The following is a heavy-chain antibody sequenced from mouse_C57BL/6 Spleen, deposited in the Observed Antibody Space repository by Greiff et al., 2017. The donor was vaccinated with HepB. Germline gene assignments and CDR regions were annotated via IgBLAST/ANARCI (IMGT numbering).Heavy chain of an antibody. CDR1: GYTFTSYW. V-gene: IGHV1-69*01. CDR3: ARSWDGFAY. CDR2: IDPSDSYT. Sequence: QVQLQQPGAEFVMPGASVKLSCKASGYTFTSYWMHWVKQRPGQGLEWIGGIDPSDSYTNYTQKFKGKSTLAVDKASSTAYMQLRSLTSEASAVYYCARSWDGFAYWGQGTLVTVSA. J-gene: IGHJ3*01. D-gene: IGHD4-1*01.